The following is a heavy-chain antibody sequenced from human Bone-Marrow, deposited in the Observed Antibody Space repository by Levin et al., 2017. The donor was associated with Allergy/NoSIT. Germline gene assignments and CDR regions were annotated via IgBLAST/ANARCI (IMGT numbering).Heavy chain of an antibody. Sequence: GGSLRLSCAASEITFSNYDMHWVRQATGKDLEWVSGIGSAGETYYLASVKGRFTISRENAKSSLYLQMNSLRAGDTAVYYCARGGGAWLRPIIGWGQGTLVTVSS. V-gene: IGHV3-13*04. D-gene: IGHD2-21*02. CDR1: EITFSNYD. J-gene: IGHJ4*02. CDR2: IGSAGET. CDR3: ARGGGAWLRPIIG.